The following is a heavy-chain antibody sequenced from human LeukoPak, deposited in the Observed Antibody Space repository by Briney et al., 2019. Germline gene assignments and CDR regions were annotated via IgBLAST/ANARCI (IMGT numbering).Heavy chain of an antibody. D-gene: IGHD3-10*01. CDR1: GGSISSSNYY. CDR3: ARRAITMVRGAAAYNWFDP. CDR2: IYSRGST. J-gene: IGHJ5*02. V-gene: IGHV4-39*01. Sequence: PSETLSLTCIVSGGSISSSNYYWGWIRQSPGKGLEWIGSIYSRGSTYYNPSLKSRVTISVDTSKNQFSLKLSSVTAADTAVYYCARRAITMVRGAAAYNWFDPWGQGTLVTVSS.